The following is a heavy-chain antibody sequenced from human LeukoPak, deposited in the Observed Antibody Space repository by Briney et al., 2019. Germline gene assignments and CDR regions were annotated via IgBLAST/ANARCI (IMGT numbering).Heavy chain of an antibody. V-gene: IGHV1-2*02. CDR1: GYTFDENH. J-gene: IGHJ3*01. CDR3: ARAGDESTGHYDSLHF. CDR2: INPKSGDT. Sequence: ASVKVSCKASGYTFDENHIHWVRQAPGQGPEWMGGINPKSGDTDSAQQFQGRLTMTRDTSIGTASMDLSGLRLDDTGIYYCARAGDESTGHYDSLHFWGQGTMVTVSS. D-gene: IGHD2-8*02.